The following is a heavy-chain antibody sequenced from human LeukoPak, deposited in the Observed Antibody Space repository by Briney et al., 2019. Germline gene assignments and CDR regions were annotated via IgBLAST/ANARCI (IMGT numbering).Heavy chain of an antibody. CDR3: ARQTRYTTSPDI. V-gene: IGHV5-51*01. D-gene: IGHD2-2*01. CDR2: IYPGGSDT. Sequence: GESLKISCKGSGYSFTSYWIGWVRQTPGKGLEWMGVIYPGGSDTRYSPSFQGQVTISVDKSIRTAYLHWSSLKASDTAMYYCARQTRYTTSPDIWGQGTTITVSS. J-gene: IGHJ3*02. CDR1: GYSFTSYW.